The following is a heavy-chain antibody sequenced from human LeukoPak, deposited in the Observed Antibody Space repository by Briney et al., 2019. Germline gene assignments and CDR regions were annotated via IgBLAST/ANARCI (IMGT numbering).Heavy chain of an antibody. Sequence: GGSLRLSCAASGFTFSSYSMNWVRQAPGKGREWVSSISSSSSYIYYADSVKGRFTISRDNEKNSLYLQMNSLRAEDTAVYYCARHAYYDILTGFDYWGQGTLVTVSS. V-gene: IGHV3-21*01. CDR2: ISSSSSYI. D-gene: IGHD3-9*01. J-gene: IGHJ4*02. CDR1: GFTFSSYS. CDR3: ARHAYYDILTGFDY.